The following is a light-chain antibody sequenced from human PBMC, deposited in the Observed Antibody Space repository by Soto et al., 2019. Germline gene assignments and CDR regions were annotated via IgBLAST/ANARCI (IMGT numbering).Light chain of an antibody. CDR2: AVS. CDR1: NSDIGNYHL. J-gene: IGLJ3*02. V-gene: IGLV2-11*01. CDR3: WSYTTSDMWV. Sequence: QSALTQPRSVSGSPGQSVSISCTGTNSDIGNYHLVSWYQQPPGKAPKLIISAVSRRPSGVPDRFSGSKSGNTASLTISGLQADDEADYYCWSYTTSDMWVFGGGTKLTVL.